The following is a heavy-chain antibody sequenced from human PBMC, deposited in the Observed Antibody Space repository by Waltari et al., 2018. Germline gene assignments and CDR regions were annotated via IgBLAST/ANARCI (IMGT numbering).Heavy chain of an antibody. CDR2: FDSEDGET. CDR3: ATEDLENVGGRTYAAFHI. D-gene: IGHD3-16*01. V-gene: IGHV1-24*01. CDR1: GYTRTDIS. Sequence: QVQLVQSRAEVKKPGASVKVSCQVSGYTRTDISIHWVRQAPGKGLEWMGGFDSEDGETNFEQKFQGRFTLTEDTSTETAYLELSSLRSEDTAVYYCATEDLENVGGRTYAAFHIWGQGTMVTVSS. J-gene: IGHJ3*02.